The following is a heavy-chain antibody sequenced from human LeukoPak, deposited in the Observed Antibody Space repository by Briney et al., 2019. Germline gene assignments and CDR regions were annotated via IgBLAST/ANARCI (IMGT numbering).Heavy chain of an antibody. CDR3: ARARGYSGYESRYYYYGMDV. CDR2: ISSSSSYT. CDR1: GFTFSDYY. Sequence: GGSLRLSCAASGFTFSDYYMSWIRQAPGKGLEWVSYISSSSSYTNYADSVKGRFTISRDNAKNSLYLQMNSLRAEDTAVFYCARARGYSGYESRYYYYGMDVWGQGTTVTVSS. D-gene: IGHD5-12*01. J-gene: IGHJ6*02. V-gene: IGHV3-11*06.